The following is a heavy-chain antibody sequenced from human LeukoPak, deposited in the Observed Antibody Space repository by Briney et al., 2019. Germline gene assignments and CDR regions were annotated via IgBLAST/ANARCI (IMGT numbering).Heavy chain of an antibody. CDR3: ARIHEPGIAVAALDY. CDR1: GYTFTSYG. V-gene: IGHV1-18*01. J-gene: IGHJ4*02. Sequence: ASVKVSCKASGYTFTSYGISWVRQAPGQGLEWMGWISAYNGNTNYAQKLQGRVTMTTDTSTSTAYMELRSLRYDDTAVYYCARIHEPGIAVAALDYWGQGTLVTVSS. D-gene: IGHD6-19*01. CDR2: ISAYNGNT.